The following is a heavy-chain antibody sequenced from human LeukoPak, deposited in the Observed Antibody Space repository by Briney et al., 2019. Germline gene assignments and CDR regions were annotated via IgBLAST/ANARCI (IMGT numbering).Heavy chain of an antibody. Sequence: ETLSLTCAVYGGSFSGYYWSWVRQAPGKGLEWVSAISGSGGSTYYTDSVKGRFTISRDNSKNTLFLQMNSLRAEDTALYYCAKVLSSSWRYFDSWGQGTLVTVSS. J-gene: IGHJ4*02. V-gene: IGHV3-23*01. CDR2: ISGSGGST. CDR1: GGSFSGYY. CDR3: AKVLSSSWRYFDS. D-gene: IGHD6-13*01.